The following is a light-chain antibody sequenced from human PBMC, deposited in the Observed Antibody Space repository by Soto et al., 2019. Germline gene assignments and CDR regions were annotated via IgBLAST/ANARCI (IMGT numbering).Light chain of an antibody. CDR2: EVS. CDR1: SSDVGGYNY. CDR3: SSYTSSRAYV. J-gene: IGLJ1*01. Sequence: QSALTQPASVSGSPGQSITISCTGTSSDVGGYNYVSWYQQQSGKAPKLMIHEVSNRPSGVSNRFSGSNSGNTASLTISGLQAEDEDDYYCSSYTSSRAYVFGIGTKLTVL. V-gene: IGLV2-14*01.